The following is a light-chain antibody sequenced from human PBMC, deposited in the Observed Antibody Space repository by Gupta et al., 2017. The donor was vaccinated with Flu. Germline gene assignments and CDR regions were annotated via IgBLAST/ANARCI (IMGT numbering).Light chain of an antibody. CDR3: STYTVSTTHV. J-gene: IGLJ1*01. CDR2: DVS. Sequence: SALTQPASLPGTPGQSIPISCTVTSSDIRGYNHVSWYQQHPGKAPKLIISDVSNRPSGVSNRFSGSNSGNTASLTISGLQAEDEADYYCSTYTVSTTHVFGTGTKVTVL. CDR1: SSDIRGYNH. V-gene: IGLV2-14*01.